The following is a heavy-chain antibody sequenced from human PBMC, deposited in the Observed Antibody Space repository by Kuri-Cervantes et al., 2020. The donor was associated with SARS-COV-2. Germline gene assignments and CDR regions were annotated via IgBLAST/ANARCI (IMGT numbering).Heavy chain of an antibody. CDR3: ARDLGRYSGYDYYYGMDV. D-gene: IGHD5-12*01. V-gene: IGHV3-30*02. CDR2: IRYDGSNK. CDR1: GFTFSSYG. J-gene: IGHJ6*02. Sequence: LSLTCAASGFTFSSYGMHWVRQAPGKGLEWVAFIRYDGSNKYYADSVKGRFTISRDNSKNTLYLQMNSLRAEDTAVYYCARDLGRYSGYDYYYGMDVWGQGTTVTVSS.